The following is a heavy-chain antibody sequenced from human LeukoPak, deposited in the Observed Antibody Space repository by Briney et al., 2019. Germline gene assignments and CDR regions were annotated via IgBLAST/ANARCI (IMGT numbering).Heavy chain of an antibody. J-gene: IGHJ3*02. V-gene: IGHV1-24*01. CDR3: ARGRDYYDSSGYYSNDAFDI. D-gene: IGHD3-22*01. CDR1: GYTLTELS. CDR2: FDPEDGET. Sequence: ASVKVSCKVSGYTLTELSMHWVRQAPGKGLEWMGGFDPEDGETIYAQKFQGRVTMTEDTSTDTAYMDLSSLRSEDTAVYYCARGRDYYDSSGYYSNDAFDIWGQGTMVTVSS.